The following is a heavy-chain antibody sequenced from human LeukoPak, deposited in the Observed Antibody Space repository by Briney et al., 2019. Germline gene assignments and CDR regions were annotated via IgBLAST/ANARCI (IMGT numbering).Heavy chain of an antibody. Sequence: GGSLRLSCAASGFTLRSKWMSWVRQAPGKGLEWVGNIQPDGSEQYPVDSVKGRFTISRDNARNSLFLQMNSLRVEDTAVYYCASQSYARFDPWGQGTLVTVSS. D-gene: IGHD3-16*01. V-gene: IGHV3-7*01. CDR2: IQPDGSEQ. J-gene: IGHJ5*02. CDR3: ASQSYARFDP. CDR1: GFTLRSKW.